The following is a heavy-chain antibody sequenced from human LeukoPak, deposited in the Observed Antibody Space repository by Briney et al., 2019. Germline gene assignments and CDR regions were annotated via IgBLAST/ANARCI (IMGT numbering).Heavy chain of an antibody. J-gene: IGHJ6*02. D-gene: IGHD4-17*01. CDR2: IIPEFGAA. CDR3: ARGLLYGDYPYYYYYGMDV. V-gene: IGHV1-69*13. Sequence: ASVKVSCKASGGTLSSYAISWVRQAPGQGLEWMGGIIPEFGAANYAQKFQGRVTITADESTSTAYMELSSLRAEDTAVYYCARGLLYGDYPYYYYYGMDVWGQGTTVTVSS. CDR1: GGTLSSYA.